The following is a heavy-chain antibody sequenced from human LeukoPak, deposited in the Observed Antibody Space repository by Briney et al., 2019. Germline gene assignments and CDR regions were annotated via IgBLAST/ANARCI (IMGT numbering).Heavy chain of an antibody. CDR3: ARDDSGRSQWLGY. CDR1: GFTFSSYW. Sequence: PGGSLRLSCAASGFTFSSYWMSWVRQAPGKGLEWISYISSSGSTIYYADSVKGRFTISRDNAKNSLYLQMNSLRAEDTAVYYCARDDSGRSQWLGYWGQGTLVTVSS. V-gene: IGHV3-48*04. D-gene: IGHD6-19*01. J-gene: IGHJ4*02. CDR2: ISSSGSTI.